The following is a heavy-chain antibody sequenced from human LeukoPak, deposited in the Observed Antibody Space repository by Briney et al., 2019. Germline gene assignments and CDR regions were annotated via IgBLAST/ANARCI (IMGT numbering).Heavy chain of an antibody. CDR2: IKQDGSEK. CDR1: GFTFSSYG. V-gene: IGHV3-7*03. Sequence: GRSLRLSCAASGFTFSSYGMHWVRQAPGKGLEWVANIKQDGSEKYYVDSVKGRFTISGDNAKTSLYLQMNSLRAEDTAVYYCARDVLAAGATGTFDIWGQGTMVTVSS. D-gene: IGHD1-14*01. CDR3: ARDVLAAGATGTFDI. J-gene: IGHJ3*02.